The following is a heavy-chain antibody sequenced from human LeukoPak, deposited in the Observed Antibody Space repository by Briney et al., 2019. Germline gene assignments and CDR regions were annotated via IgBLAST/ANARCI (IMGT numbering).Heavy chain of an antibody. D-gene: IGHD2-2*01. CDR3: ARLDCSSTSCYHYFDY. V-gene: IGHV3-64*01. CDR2: ISSNGGST. J-gene: IGHJ4*02. CDR1: GFTFSSYA. Sequence: GGSLRLSCAASGFTFSSYAMHWVRQAPGKGLEYVSAISSNGGSTYYANSVKGRFTISRDNSKNTLYLKMGSLRAEDMAVYYCARLDCSSTSCYHYFDYWGQGTLVTVSS.